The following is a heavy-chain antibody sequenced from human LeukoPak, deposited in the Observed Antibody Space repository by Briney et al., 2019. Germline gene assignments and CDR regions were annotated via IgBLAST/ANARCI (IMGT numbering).Heavy chain of an antibody. J-gene: IGHJ5*02. Sequence: PSETLSLTCAVYGGSFSGYYWSWIRQPPGKGLEWIGEINHSGSTNYNPSLKSRVTISVDTSKNQFSLKLSSVTAADTAVYYCARDLRYNWKGDWFDPWGQGTLVTVSS. CDR1: GGSFSGYY. CDR2: INHSGST. D-gene: IGHD1-20*01. V-gene: IGHV4-34*01. CDR3: ARDLRYNWKGDWFDP.